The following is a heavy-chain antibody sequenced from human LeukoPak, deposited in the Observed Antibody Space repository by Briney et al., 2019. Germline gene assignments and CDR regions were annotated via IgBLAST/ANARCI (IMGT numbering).Heavy chain of an antibody. V-gene: IGHV3-33*06. CDR3: AKHSHYDILTGYPDY. J-gene: IGHJ4*02. D-gene: IGHD3-9*01. Sequence: GGSLRLSRAASGFAFSSYGMHWVHQAPGKGLEWVAVIWYDGSNKYYADSVKGRFTISRENSQNTLYLQMNILRAEDTAVYYCAKHSHYDILTGYPDYWGQGTLVTVSS. CDR1: GFAFSSYG. CDR2: IWYDGSNK.